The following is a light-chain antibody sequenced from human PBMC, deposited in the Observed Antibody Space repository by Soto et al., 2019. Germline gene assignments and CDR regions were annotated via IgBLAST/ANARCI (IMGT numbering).Light chain of an antibody. CDR3: GTWDSSLTTYV. CDR1: SSDIGRNY. V-gene: IGLV1-51*02. J-gene: IGLJ1*01. CDR2: ENN. Sequence: QAVVTQPPSVSAAPGQKVTISCSGSSSDIGRNYVSWYQHLPGTAPKLLIYENNKRPSVIPDRLSGSKSGSSATLGITGLQTGDEADYYCGTWDSSLTTYVFGPGTKLTVL.